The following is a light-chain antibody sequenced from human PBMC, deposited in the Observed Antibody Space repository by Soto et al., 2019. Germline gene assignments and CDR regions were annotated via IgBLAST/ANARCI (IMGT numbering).Light chain of an antibody. CDR3: SSYARNSPVV. V-gene: IGLV2-14*03. J-gene: IGLJ3*02. Sequence: QSALTQPASVSGSPGQSITISCTGTSSDVGGYNYVPWYQQHPGKAPKLMIFDVSNRPSGVSYRFSGSRSGNAASLTISGRQAEDEADYYCSSYARNSPVVFGGGTKVTVL. CDR1: SSDVGGYNY. CDR2: DVS.